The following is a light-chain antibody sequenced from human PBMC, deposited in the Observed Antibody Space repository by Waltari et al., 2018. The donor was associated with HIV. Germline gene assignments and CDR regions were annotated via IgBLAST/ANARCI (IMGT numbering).Light chain of an antibody. Sequence: DIQMTQSPSTLSASVGDRVTITCRASQSISSWLAWYQQKPGKAPKLLIYKASNLESGVPSRFSGRGSGTEFTLTISGLQPDDFATYYCLQYDTYSRTFGQGTRVEIK. CDR3: LQYDTYSRT. J-gene: IGKJ1*01. V-gene: IGKV1-5*03. CDR1: QSISSW. CDR2: KAS.